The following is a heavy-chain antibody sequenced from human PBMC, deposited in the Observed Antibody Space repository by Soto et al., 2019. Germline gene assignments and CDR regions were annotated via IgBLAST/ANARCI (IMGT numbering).Heavy chain of an antibody. V-gene: IGHV1-69*12. D-gene: IGHD2-15*01. CDR3: ATTSGGNSFSWFDP. CDR2: IIPIFGTA. Sequence: QVQLVQSGAEVKKPGSSVKVSCKASGGTFSSYAISWVRQAPGQGLEWMGGIIPIFGTANYAQKFQGRVTXTAXEXMSTAYMELSSLRSEDTAVYYCATTSGGNSFSWFDPWGQGTLVTVSS. J-gene: IGHJ5*02. CDR1: GGTFSSYA.